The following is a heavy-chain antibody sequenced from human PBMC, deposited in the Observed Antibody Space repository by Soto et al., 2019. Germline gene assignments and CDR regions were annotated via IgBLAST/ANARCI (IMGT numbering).Heavy chain of an antibody. J-gene: IGHJ4*02. V-gene: IGHV3-11*01. CDR2: ITSTGSTT. CDR1: GFSFSGHY. Sequence: QVLLVESGGGLVKPGGSLRLSCGGAGFSFSGHYMSWIRQAPGKGLEWVSTITSTGSTTYYADSVKGRFTVSRDNADNALHLQMDSLGAEDTAVYYCARDSCSDGSCYHYFDYWGQGTLVTVSS. D-gene: IGHD2-15*01. CDR3: ARDSCSDGSCYHYFDY.